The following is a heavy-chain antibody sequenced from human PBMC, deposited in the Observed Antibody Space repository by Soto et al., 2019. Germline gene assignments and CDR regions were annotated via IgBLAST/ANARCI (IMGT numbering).Heavy chain of an antibody. V-gene: IGHV4-59*08. D-gene: IGHD4-4*01. CDR3: ARHDNPVTTLDY. Sequence: SETLSLTCTVSGGSISSYYWSWIRQPPGKGLEWIGYIYYSGSTNYNPSLKSRVTISVDTSKNQFSLKLSSVTAADTAVYYCARHDNPVTTLDYWGQGTLVTVSS. CDR1: GGSISSYY. J-gene: IGHJ4*02. CDR2: IYYSGST.